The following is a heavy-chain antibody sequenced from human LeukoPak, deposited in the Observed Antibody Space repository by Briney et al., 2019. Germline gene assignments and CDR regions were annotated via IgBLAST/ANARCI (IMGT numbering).Heavy chain of an antibody. D-gene: IGHD6-19*01. Sequence: GGSLRLSCAASGFTFSSYSMNWVRQAPGKGLEWVSYISTSSSTIYYADSVKGRFTISRDNAKHSPYLQMNSLRDEDTAVYYCARGPVAGTPYYYYHYMDVWGKGTTVTVSS. V-gene: IGHV3-48*02. CDR2: ISTSSSTI. CDR1: GFTFSSYS. CDR3: ARGPVAGTPYYYYHYMDV. J-gene: IGHJ6*03.